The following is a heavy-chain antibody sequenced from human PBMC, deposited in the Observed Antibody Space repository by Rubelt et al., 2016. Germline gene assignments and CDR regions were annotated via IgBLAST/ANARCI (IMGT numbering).Heavy chain of an antibody. CDR1: GFTFSSCH. J-gene: IGHJ6*02. V-gene: IGHV3-30*03. D-gene: IGHD1-1*01. CDR3: ARPKSGGGRYYYAMDV. Sequence: GFTFSSCHMHWVRQAPGKGLEWVALISYDGRNKHYADSVKGRFTISRDNSKNTLDLQMNSLTSEDTAVYYCARPKSGGGRYYYAMDVWGQGTTVTVSS. CDR2: ISYDGRNK.